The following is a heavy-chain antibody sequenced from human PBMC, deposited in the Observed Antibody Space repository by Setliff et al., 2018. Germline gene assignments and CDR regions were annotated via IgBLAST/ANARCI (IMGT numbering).Heavy chain of an antibody. V-gene: IGHV4-39*01. Sequence: PSETLSLTCTVSGGSLTGTSNYWAWIRQPPGKGLEWIGSVFYTEGTHYNESLKSRLAISLDTSKNQFSLRLSSVTAADTAVYYCARGITSVSWTPRYWGRGTLVTVSS. CDR3: ARGITSVSWTPRY. D-gene: IGHD3-10*01. CDR2: VFYTEGT. CDR1: GGSLTGTSNY. J-gene: IGHJ4*02.